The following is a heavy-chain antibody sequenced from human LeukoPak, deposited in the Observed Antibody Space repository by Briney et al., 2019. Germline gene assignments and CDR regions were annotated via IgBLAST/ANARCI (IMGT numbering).Heavy chain of an antibody. CDR3: AKEGTRMASSYFDS. V-gene: IGHV3-30*18. D-gene: IGHD2-8*01. CDR1: GFTFSSYG. J-gene: IGHJ4*02. CDR2: ISHDGTVQ. Sequence: PGGSLRLSCAASGFTFSSYGMQWVRQAPGKGLEWVAVISHDGTVQHYADSVKGRFTISRDNSDNTLYLQMNSLRDEDTAMYYCAKEGTRMASSYFDSWGQGTLITASS.